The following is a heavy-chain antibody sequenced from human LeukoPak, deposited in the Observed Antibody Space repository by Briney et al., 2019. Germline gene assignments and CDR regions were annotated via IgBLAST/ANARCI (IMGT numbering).Heavy chain of an antibody. CDR3: ARESRSYSDYPVSNWFDP. Sequence: SETLSLTCTVSGGSISSSTYYWGWIRQPPGKGLEWIGSIYYSGSTYYNPSLKSRVTISVDTSKNQFSLKLCSVTAADTAVYYCARESRSYSDYPVSNWFDPWGQGTLVTVSS. J-gene: IGHJ5*02. CDR1: GGSISSSTYY. D-gene: IGHD4-11*01. CDR2: IYYSGST. V-gene: IGHV4-39*07.